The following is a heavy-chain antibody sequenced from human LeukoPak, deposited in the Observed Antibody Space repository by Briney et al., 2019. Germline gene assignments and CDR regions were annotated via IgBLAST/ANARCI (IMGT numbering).Heavy chain of an antibody. D-gene: IGHD1-7*01. J-gene: IGHJ4*02. Sequence: VASVKVSCKASGYTFTTYGISWVRQAPGQGLEWVGWISADNVNANYAQKFQGRVTMTTDTSTSTAYLELTSLRSDDTAIYYCARDVFHWNYYGWLRYDFWGQGTLVTVSS. CDR1: GYTFTTYG. CDR3: ARDVFHWNYYGWLRYDF. CDR2: ISADNVNA. V-gene: IGHV1-18*04.